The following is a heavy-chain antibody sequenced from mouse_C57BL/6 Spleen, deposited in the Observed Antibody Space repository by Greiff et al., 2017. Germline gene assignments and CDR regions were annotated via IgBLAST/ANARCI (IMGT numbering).Heavy chain of an antibody. Sequence: QVPLQQPGAELVMPGASVKLSCKASGYTFTSYWMHWVKQRHGQGLEWIGEIDPSDSYTNYNQKFKGKSTLSVDKSSSTAYMQLSSLASEDSAVYYCARRGAQATGFDYWGQGTTLTVSS. CDR3: ARRGAQATGFDY. D-gene: IGHD3-2*02. CDR2: IDPSDSYT. V-gene: IGHV1-69*01. J-gene: IGHJ2*01. CDR1: GYTFTSYW.